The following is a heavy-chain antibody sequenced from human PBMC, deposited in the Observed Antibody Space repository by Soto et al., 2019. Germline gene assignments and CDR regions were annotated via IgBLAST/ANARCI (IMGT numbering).Heavy chain of an antibody. V-gene: IGHV3-64*04. CDR1: GFTFNSYA. J-gene: IGHJ4*02. CDR2: ISSYGADR. D-gene: IGHD3-22*01. CDR3: FRATYLSDSSGYTRCFDY. Sequence: GGSLRLSCSASGFTFNSYAMHWVRQAPGKGLEFVSAISSYGADRYYADSVKGRFTTSRDESKNSVYLQMNSLKTEDTAVYYCFRATYLSDSSGYTRCFDYWGQGTLVTVS.